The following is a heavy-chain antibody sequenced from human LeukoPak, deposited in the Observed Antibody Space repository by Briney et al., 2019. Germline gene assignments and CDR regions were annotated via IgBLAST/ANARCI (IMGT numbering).Heavy chain of an antibody. CDR1: GGSISSYY. J-gene: IGHJ6*03. CDR3: ARAIRYYYYYYMDV. V-gene: IGHV4-4*07. Sequence: SETLSLTCTVSGGSISSYYWSWIRQPAGKGLEWLGRIYTSGSTNYNPSLKSRVTISIDTSRDTFSLKMTSVTAADTAVYYCARAIRYYYYYYMDVWGKGTTVTVSS. CDR2: IYTSGST.